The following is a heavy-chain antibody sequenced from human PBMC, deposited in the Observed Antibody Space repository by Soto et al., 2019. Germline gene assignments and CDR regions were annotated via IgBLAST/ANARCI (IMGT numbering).Heavy chain of an antibody. CDR2: IDPSDSQT. CDR1: GYSCADYW. V-gene: IGHV5-10-1*01. D-gene: IGHD3-22*01. CDR3: ARQIYDSDTGPNFQYYFDS. Sequence: VVLLRICWKGAGYSCADYWISWVRQKPWKGLEWMGRIDPSDSQTYYSPSFRGHVTISVTKSITTVFLQWSSLRASDTAMYYCARQIYDSDTGPNFQYYFDSWGQGTPVTVSS. J-gene: IGHJ4*02.